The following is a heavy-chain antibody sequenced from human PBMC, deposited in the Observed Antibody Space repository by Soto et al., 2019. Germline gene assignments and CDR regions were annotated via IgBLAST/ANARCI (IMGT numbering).Heavy chain of an antibody. CDR1: GFTFSSYA. CDR3: AKQTIFGVVPLDY. D-gene: IGHD3-3*01. V-gene: IGHV3-23*01. CDR2: ISGSGGST. Sequence: LRLSCAASGFTFSSYAMSWVRQAPGKGLEWVSAISGSGGSTYYADSVKGRFTISRDNSKNTLYLQMNSLRAEDTAVYYCAKQTIFGVVPLDYWGQGTLVTVSS. J-gene: IGHJ4*02.